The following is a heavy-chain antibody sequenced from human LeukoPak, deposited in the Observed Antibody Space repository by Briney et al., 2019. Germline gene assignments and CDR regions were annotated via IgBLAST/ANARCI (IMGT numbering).Heavy chain of an antibody. Sequence: GGSLRLSCAASGFTFSSYGMHWVRQAPGKGLEWVAVVSYEGTIKYYSDSAKGRFTISRDNSKNTLYLQMNSLRAEDTAVYYCARGYSSSWTGDYWGQGTLVTVSS. J-gene: IGHJ4*02. CDR2: VSYEGTIK. CDR3: ARGYSSSWTGDY. V-gene: IGHV3-33*05. D-gene: IGHD6-13*01. CDR1: GFTFSSYG.